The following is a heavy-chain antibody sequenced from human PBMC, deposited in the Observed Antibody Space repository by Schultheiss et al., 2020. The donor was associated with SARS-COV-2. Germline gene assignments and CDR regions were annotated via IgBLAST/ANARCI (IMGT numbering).Heavy chain of an antibody. CDR1: GFTFSSFS. CDR2: ISSRSSYI. V-gene: IGHV3-21*01. Sequence: GGSLRLSCAASGFTFSSFSMNWVRQAPGKGLEWVSSISSRSSYINYADSVKGRFTISRDNAKNSLYLQMNSLRVEDTAVYYCASEMSSWADYYYYGMDVWGQGTTVTVSS. D-gene: IGHD6-13*01. CDR3: ASEMSSWADYYYYGMDV. J-gene: IGHJ6*02.